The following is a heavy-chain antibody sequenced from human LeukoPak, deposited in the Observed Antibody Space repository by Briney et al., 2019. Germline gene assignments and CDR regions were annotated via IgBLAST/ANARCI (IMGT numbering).Heavy chain of an antibody. CDR2: IRSKAYGGTT. J-gene: IGHJ4*02. Sequence: PGGSLRLSCTASGFTFGDYSMNWVRQAPGKGLEWVGFIRSKAYGGTTEYAASVKGRFTISRDDSKSIAYLQMNSLRAEDTAVYYCAKPRGSSSWYFDYWGQGTLVTVSS. D-gene: IGHD6-13*01. CDR1: GFTFGDYS. CDR3: AKPRGSSSWYFDY. V-gene: IGHV3-49*04.